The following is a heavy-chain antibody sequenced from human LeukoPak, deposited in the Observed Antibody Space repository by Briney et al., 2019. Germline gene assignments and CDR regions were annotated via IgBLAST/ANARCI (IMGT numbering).Heavy chain of an antibody. CDR2: ISDSGRT. Sequence: SSETLSLTCTVPGGSISSDYWSWIRQPPGKGLGCIGYISDSGRTYYNPSLRSRVTISVDTSKNHFSLKLSSVTAADTAVYYCARGLYRYGRSTFDYWGQGTLVTVSS. CDR3: ARGLYRYGRSTFDY. V-gene: IGHV4-59*08. CDR1: GGSISSDY. J-gene: IGHJ4*02. D-gene: IGHD2-2*02.